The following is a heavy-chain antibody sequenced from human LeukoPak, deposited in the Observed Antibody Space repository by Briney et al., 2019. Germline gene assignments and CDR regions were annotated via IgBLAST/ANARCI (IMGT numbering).Heavy chain of an antibody. Sequence: SETLSLTCTVSGGFISSSSYYWGWIRQPPGKGLEWIGSIYYSGSTYYNPSLKSRVTISVDTSKNQFSLKLSSVTAADTAVYYCARGGEGYSYGLDWGQGTLVTVSS. CDR3: ARGGEGYSYGLD. D-gene: IGHD5-18*01. V-gene: IGHV4-39*07. CDR2: IYYSGST. J-gene: IGHJ4*02. CDR1: GGFISSSSYY.